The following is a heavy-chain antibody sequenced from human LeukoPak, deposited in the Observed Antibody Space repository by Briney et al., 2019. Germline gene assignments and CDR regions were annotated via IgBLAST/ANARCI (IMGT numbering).Heavy chain of an antibody. Sequence: GGSLRLSCAASGFTFSSYSMNWVRQAPGKGLEWVSSISSSSSYIYYADSVKGRFTISRDNAKNSLYLQMNSLRAEDTAVYYCARAGYSYGNNWFDPRGQGTLVTVSS. CDR1: GFTFSSYS. CDR2: ISSSSSYI. D-gene: IGHD5-18*01. J-gene: IGHJ5*02. V-gene: IGHV3-21*01. CDR3: ARAGYSYGNNWFDP.